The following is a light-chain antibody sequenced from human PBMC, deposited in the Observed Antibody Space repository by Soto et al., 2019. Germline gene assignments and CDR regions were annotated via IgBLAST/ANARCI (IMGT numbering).Light chain of an antibody. CDR2: EVS. CDR1: SSDIGTYKY. J-gene: IGLJ1*01. CDR3: ASYAGNNNYV. Sequence: QSVLTQPASVSGSPGQSITISCTGTSSDIGTYKYVSWFQHHPGKAPKLIIFEVSKRPSGVPERFSGSKSGSTASLTVSGLQAEDEADYYCASYAGNNNYVFGTGTKLTVL. V-gene: IGLV2-8*01.